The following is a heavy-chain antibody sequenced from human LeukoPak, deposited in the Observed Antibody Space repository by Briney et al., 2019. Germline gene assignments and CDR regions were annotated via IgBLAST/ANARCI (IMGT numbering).Heavy chain of an antibody. CDR1: GFTFSSYG. CDR2: ISGSGGNS. J-gene: IGHJ4*02. D-gene: IGHD4-17*01. V-gene: IGHV3-23*01. CDR3: AKVGHDYGDFYGYYFDY. Sequence: GGTLRLSCAASGFTFSSYGMSWVRQAPGKGLEWVSAISGSGGNSYYADSVKGRFTISRDNSKNTLYLQMNSLRPEDTAVYYCAKVGHDYGDFYGYYFDYWGQGTLVTVSS.